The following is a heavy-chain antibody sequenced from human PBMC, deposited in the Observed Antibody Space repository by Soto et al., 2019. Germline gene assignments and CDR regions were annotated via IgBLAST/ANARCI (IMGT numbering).Heavy chain of an antibody. Sequence: ASVKVSCKASGDTFSFSTINWVRQAPGLGLEWMGRVNPILSMSNYAQKFQGRVTMTADKSTSTAYMELRSLRSEDTAFYYCATSYGSGYRAFDYWGQGALVTVSS. D-gene: IGHD3-10*01. CDR1: GDTFSFST. V-gene: IGHV1-69*02. J-gene: IGHJ4*02. CDR3: ATSYGSGYRAFDY. CDR2: VNPILSMS.